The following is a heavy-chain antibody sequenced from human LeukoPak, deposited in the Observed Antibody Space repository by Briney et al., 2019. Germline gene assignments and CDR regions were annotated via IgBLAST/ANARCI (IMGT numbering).Heavy chain of an antibody. V-gene: IGHV3-23*01. J-gene: IGHJ4*02. Sequence: GGSLRLSCAASGFTFSSYAMSWVRQAPGKGLEWVSAINGSGGSTYYADSVKGRFTISRDNSKYALYLQMNSLRAEDTAVYYCAKDVRPLWFGELLTPPNFDYWGQGTLVTVSS. CDR2: INGSGGST. D-gene: IGHD3-10*01. CDR3: AKDVRPLWFGELLTPPNFDY. CDR1: GFTFSSYA.